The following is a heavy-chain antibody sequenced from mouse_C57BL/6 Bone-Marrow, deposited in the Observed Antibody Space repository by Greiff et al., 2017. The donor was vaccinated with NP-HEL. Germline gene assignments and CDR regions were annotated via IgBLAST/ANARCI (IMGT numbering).Heavy chain of an antibody. V-gene: IGHV3-6*01. CDR1: GYSITSGYY. CDR3: ARGRGSYY. J-gene: IGHJ2*01. CDR2: ISYDGSN. D-gene: IGHD1-1*02. Sequence: EVQRVESGPGLVKPSQSLSLTCSVTGYSITSGYYWNWIRQFPGNKLEWMGYISYDGSNNYNPSLKNRISITRDTSKNQFFLKLNSVTTEDTATYYCARGRGSYYWGQGTTLTVSS.